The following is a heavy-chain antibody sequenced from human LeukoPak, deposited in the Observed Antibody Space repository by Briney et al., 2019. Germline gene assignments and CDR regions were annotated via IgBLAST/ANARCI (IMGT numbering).Heavy chain of an antibody. CDR2: IRYDGSNK. V-gene: IGHV3-30*02. D-gene: IGHD3-3*01. J-gene: IGHJ4*02. CDR1: GFTFSSYG. CDR3: AKDLLESPYYDFWSGYYPLDY. Sequence: GGSLRLSCAASGFTFSSYGMHWVRQAPGKGLEWMAFIRYDGSNKYYADSVKGRFTTSRDNSKNTLYLQMNSLRAEDTAVYYCAKDLLESPYYDFWSGYYPLDYWGQGTLVTVSS.